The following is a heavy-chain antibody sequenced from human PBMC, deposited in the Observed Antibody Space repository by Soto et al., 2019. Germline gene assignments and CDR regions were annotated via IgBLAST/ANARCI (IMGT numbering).Heavy chain of an antibody. J-gene: IGHJ4*02. CDR3: TRSEDSSILED. CDR2: LNPSRGST. D-gene: IGHD6-6*01. CDR1: GYTFTIYY. V-gene: IGHV1-46*01. Sequence: DSVKVSCKASGYTFTIYYILWVRQAPGQVLEWMGILNPSRGSTSYAQKFQGRVTMTRDTSPRTVYLDLTRMRSEDTAVYYYTRSEDSSILEDWEQGTLVTGSS.